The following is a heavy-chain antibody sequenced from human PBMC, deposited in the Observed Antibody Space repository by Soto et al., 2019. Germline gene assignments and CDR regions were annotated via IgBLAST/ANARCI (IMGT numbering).Heavy chain of an antibody. D-gene: IGHD6-6*01. J-gene: IGHJ4*02. CDR1: GYTFTGYY. CDR3: ARDRGYSSSQYAFDY. V-gene: IGHV1-2*04. CDR2: INPNSGGT. Sequence: ASVKVSCKASGYTFTGYYMHWVRQAPGQGLEWMGWINPNSGGTNYAQKFQGWVTMTRDTSISTAYMELSRLRSDDTAVYYCARDRGYSSSQYAFDYWGQGTLVTVSS.